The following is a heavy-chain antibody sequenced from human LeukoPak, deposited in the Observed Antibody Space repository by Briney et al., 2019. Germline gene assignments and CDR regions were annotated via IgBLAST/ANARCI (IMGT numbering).Heavy chain of an antibody. CDR1: GGSISSYY. V-gene: IGHV4-59*01. D-gene: IGHD3-10*01. J-gene: IGHJ5*02. CDR2: IYYSGST. Sequence: PSETLSLTCTVSGGSISSYYWSWIRQPPGKGLEWIGYIYYSGSTNYNPSLKSRVTISVDTSKNQFSLKLSSVTAADTAVYYCARLMRHGSGDGWFDPWGQGTLVTVSS. CDR3: ARLMRHGSGDGWFDP.